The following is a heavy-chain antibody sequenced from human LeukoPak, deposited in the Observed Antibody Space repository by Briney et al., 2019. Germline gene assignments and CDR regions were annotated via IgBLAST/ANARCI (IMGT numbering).Heavy chain of an antibody. J-gene: IGHJ4*02. CDR3: ARGSVDTAMVYVLYYFDY. V-gene: IGHV3-33*01. D-gene: IGHD5-18*01. Sequence: PGRSLRLSCAASGFTFSSYGMHWVRQAPGKGLEWVAVIWYDGSNKYYADSVKGRFTISRDNSKNTLYLQMNSLRAEDTAVYYCARGSVDTAMVYVLYYFDYWGQGTLVTVSS. CDR1: GFTFSSYG. CDR2: IWYDGSNK.